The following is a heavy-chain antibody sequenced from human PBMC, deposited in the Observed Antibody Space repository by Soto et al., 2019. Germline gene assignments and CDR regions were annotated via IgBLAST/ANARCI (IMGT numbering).Heavy chain of an antibody. D-gene: IGHD2-15*01. CDR1: GYTFTSYG. V-gene: IGHV1-18*01. CDR3: ARMVVVAATDGYYYYGMDV. J-gene: IGHJ6*02. CDR2: ISAYNGNT. Sequence: QVQLVQSGAEVKKPGASVKVSCKASGYTFTSYGISWVRQAPGQGLEWMGWISAYNGNTDYAQELQGRVTMTTDTSTTPACRELRSLRSDDTAVYYCARMVVVAATDGYYYYGMDVWGQGTTVTVSS.